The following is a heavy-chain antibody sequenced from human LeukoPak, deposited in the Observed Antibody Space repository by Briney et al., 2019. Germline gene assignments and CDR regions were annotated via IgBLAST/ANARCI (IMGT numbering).Heavy chain of an antibody. V-gene: IGHV3-11*04. CDR1: GFTFSDYY. J-gene: IGHJ6*02. Sequence: PGGCLRLSCAASGFTFSDYYMSWIRQAPGKGLEWVSYITSSATAIYYTDSVKGRFTISRDNAKNSLYLQMNSLRAEDTAVYYCAKAYYYDSSGSETNYYYGMDVWGQGTTVTVSS. D-gene: IGHD3-22*01. CDR2: ITSSATAI. CDR3: AKAYYYDSSGSETNYYYGMDV.